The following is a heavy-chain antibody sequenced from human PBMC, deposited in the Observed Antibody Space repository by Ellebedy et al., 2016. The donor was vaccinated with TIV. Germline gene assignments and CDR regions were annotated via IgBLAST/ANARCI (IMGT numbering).Heavy chain of an antibody. V-gene: IGHV5-51*01. Sequence: GESLKISCKGSGYTFTTYWIGWVRQVPGKGLEWMGIMYPGDSDTRYSPSFQGHVTISADKSIITVYLQWSSLKASDTAMYYCATGDSIGWLKGDYYSYYGLDVWGQGTTVTVSS. CDR2: MYPGDSDT. D-gene: IGHD6-19*01. J-gene: IGHJ6*02. CDR3: ATGDSIGWLKGDYYSYYGLDV. CDR1: GYTFTTYW.